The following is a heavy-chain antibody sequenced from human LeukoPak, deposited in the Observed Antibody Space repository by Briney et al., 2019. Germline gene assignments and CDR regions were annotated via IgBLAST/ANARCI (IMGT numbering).Heavy chain of an antibody. CDR3: ARANPPYYYGSGSPHLYYFDY. V-gene: IGHV4-4*07. CDR2: IYTSGST. D-gene: IGHD3-10*01. Sequence: SETLSLTCTVSGGSISSYYWSWIRQPAGKGLEWIGRIYTSGSTNYNPSLKSRVTISVDTSKNQFSLKLSSVTAADTAVYYCARANPPYYYGSGSPHLYYFDYWGQGTLVTVSS. CDR1: GGSISSYY. J-gene: IGHJ4*02.